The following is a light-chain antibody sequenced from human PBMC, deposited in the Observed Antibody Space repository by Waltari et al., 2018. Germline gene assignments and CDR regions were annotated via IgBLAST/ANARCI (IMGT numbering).Light chain of an antibody. CDR1: SSDVGNYNL. Sequence: QSGLTQPASVSGSPGQSITISCTGTSSDVGNYNLVSLYQQYTGKAPKLMVYEVTKRSSGVSERLSGSKSGNTASLTISVLQSEDEADYYCCSYAGLGIYVFGTGSKVTVL. V-gene: IGLV2-23*02. CDR2: EVT. CDR3: CSYAGLGIYV. J-gene: IGLJ1*01.